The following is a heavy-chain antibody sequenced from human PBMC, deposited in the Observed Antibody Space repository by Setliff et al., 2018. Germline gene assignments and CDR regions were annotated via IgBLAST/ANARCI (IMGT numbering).Heavy chain of an antibody. J-gene: IGHJ3*01. V-gene: IGHV2-5*02. CDR2: IYWDGDE. CDR3: AYRRKMSARYDAFEV. CDR1: GFSLSDFGVG. Sequence: SGPTLVNPTQTLTLTCSFSGFSLSDFGVGVGWIRQPPGKAPEWLARIYWDGDEHYTPSLEKRLTITKDTSKNQLVLTVSNMDSMDTATYFCAYRRKMSARYDAFEVWGQGTLVTVSS. D-gene: IGHD2-15*01.